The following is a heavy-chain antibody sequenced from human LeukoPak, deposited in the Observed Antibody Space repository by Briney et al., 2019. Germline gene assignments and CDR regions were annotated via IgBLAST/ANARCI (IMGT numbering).Heavy chain of an antibody. CDR3: ARARWELLDY. CDR2: IYYNGAT. J-gene: IGHJ4*02. V-gene: IGHV4-59*01. Sequence: SETLSLTCSVSGGSINNYYWSWIRRSPGRGLEWLGYIYYNGATNYKSSLLSRLTISVDTSKNQFSLKLSSVTAADTAVYYCARARWELLDYWGQGPLVTVSS. CDR1: GGSINNYY. D-gene: IGHD1-26*01.